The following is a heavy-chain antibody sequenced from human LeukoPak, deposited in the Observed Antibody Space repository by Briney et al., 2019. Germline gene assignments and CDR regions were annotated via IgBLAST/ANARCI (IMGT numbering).Heavy chain of an antibody. Sequence: GGSLRLSCEAAGFSFRDYPMGWVRRASGKRLEWVSGISAGADVIFYAAPVKGRFTISRDNSKNTLYLQMNSLRAEDSAEYYCAKSLLTTATGTGRAFDIWGQGTMVTVSS. CDR2: ISAGADVI. CDR1: GFSFRDYP. CDR3: AKSLLTTATGTGRAFDI. D-gene: IGHD1-1*01. V-gene: IGHV3-23*01. J-gene: IGHJ3*02.